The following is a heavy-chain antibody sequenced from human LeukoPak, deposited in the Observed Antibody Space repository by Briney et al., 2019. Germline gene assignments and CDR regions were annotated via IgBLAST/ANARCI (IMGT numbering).Heavy chain of an antibody. CDR3: ATDRGWIQLDY. Sequence: ASVKVSCKVSGYTLTELSVHWVRQAPGKGLEWMGGFDPEDGETIYAQKFQGRVTVTEDTSTDTAYMELSSLRSEDTAVYYCATDRGWIQLDYWGQGTLVTVSS. CDR2: FDPEDGET. CDR1: GYTLTELS. D-gene: IGHD5-18*01. J-gene: IGHJ4*02. V-gene: IGHV1-24*01.